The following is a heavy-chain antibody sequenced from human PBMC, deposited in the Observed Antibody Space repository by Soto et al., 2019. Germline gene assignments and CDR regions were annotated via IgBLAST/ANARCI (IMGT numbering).Heavy chain of an antibody. D-gene: IGHD3-3*01. J-gene: IGHJ6*02. CDR2: IYPGDSDT. CDR1: GYSFTSYW. CDR3: ARRFDFWSGYYGMDV. Sequence: PGESLKLSCKGSGYSFTSYWIGWVRQMPGKGLEWMGIIYPGDSDTRYSPSFQGQVTISADKSISTAYLQWSSLKASDTAMYYCARRFDFWSGYYGMDVWGQGTTVTVSS. V-gene: IGHV5-51*01.